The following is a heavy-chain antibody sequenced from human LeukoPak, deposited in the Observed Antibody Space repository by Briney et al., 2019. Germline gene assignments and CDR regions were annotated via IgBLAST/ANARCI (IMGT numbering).Heavy chain of an antibody. CDR2: IRYGGSHQ. CDR1: GFSFGSYG. V-gene: IGHV3-30*02. D-gene: IGHD2/OR15-2a*01. CDR3: ARDSGTWFYLQD. Sequence: GALRLSCAASGFSFGSYGMHWVRQAPGKGLEWVAFIRYGGSHQFYADSVRGRFTISRDNPKNTLYLQTNSLRGEDTAVYFCARDSGTWFYLQDWGQGTLVTVSS. J-gene: IGHJ1*01.